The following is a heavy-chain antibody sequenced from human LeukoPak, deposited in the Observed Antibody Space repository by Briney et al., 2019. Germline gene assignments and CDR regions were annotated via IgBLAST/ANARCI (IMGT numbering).Heavy chain of an antibody. J-gene: IGHJ4*02. V-gene: IGHV1-69*05. CDR1: GGTFSSYA. CDR3: ATSNNGYSSGWTLDY. CDR2: IIPIFGTA. D-gene: IGHD6-19*01. Sequence: SVKVSCKASGGTFSSYAISWVRQAPGQGLEWMGRIIPIFGTAHYAQKFQGRVTITTDESTSTAYMELSSLRSEETAVYYCATSNNGYSSGWTLDYWGQGTLVTVSS.